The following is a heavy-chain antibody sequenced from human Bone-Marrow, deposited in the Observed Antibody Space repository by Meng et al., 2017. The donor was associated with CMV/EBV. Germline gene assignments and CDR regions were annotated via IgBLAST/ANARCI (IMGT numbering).Heavy chain of an antibody. V-gene: IGHV4-31*02. Sequence: SGGSIISGGSSCSWIRQHPGKGLEWIGYIYYSGSTYYNPSLKSRVTISVDTSKNQFSLKLSSVTAADTAVYYCARAVVPAAIFAFDIWGQGTMVTVSS. CDR2: IYYSGST. CDR3: ARAVVPAAIFAFDI. CDR1: GGSIISGGSS. D-gene: IGHD2-2*02. J-gene: IGHJ3*02.